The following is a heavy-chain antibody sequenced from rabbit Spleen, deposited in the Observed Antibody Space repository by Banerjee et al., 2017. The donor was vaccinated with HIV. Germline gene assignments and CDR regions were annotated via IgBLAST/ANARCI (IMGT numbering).Heavy chain of an antibody. J-gene: IGHJ2*01. CDR2: IDPIFGGT. V-gene: IGHV1S45*01. D-gene: IGHD4-1*01. CDR1: GFSFSSGYW. CDR3: ARDRGSGWDDAFDP. Sequence: QEQLVESGGGLVQPGASLTLTCKASGFSFSSGYWIYWVRQAPGKGLEWIGYIDPIFGGTYYASWVNGRFTISSHNAQNTLFLQLNSLTVADTATYFCARDRGSGWDDAFDPWGPGTLVTVS.